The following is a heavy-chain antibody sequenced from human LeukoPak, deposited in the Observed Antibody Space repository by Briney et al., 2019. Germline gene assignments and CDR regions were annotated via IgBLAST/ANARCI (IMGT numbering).Heavy chain of an antibody. CDR1: GGTFSSHA. CDR3: ARWLGADCGGDCYDY. CDR2: IIPIFGIA. D-gene: IGHD2-21*01. Sequence: SVKVSCKASGGTFSSHAINWVRQAPGQGLEWMGRIIPIFGIANYAQKFQGRVTITADKSTSTAYMELSSLRSEDTAVYYCARWLGADCGGDCYDYWGQGTLVTVSS. J-gene: IGHJ4*02. V-gene: IGHV1-69*04.